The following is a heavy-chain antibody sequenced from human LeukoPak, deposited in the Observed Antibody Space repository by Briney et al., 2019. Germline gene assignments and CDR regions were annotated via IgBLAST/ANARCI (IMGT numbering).Heavy chain of an antibody. CDR1: GFTLSSYD. Sequence: GGSLRLSCAASGFTLSSYDMHRVPQATGKGLEWVSAIGTAGDTYYPGSVKGRFTISRENAKNSLYLQMNSLRAGDTAVYYCARGPANWGSRDYYYYMDVWGKGTTVTVSS. V-gene: IGHV3-13*01. D-gene: IGHD7-27*01. CDR3: ARGPANWGSRDYYYYMDV. J-gene: IGHJ6*03. CDR2: IGTAGDT.